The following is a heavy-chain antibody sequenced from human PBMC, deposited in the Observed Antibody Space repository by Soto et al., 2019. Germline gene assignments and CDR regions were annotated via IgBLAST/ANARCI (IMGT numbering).Heavy chain of an antibody. J-gene: IGHJ6*03. D-gene: IGHD2-2*01. Sequence: QLQLQESGPGLVKPSETLSLTCTVSGGSISSSSYYWGWIRQPPGKGLEWIGSIYYSGSTYYNPSLKSRVTFSVDRYKTQFSLKLGSVTAADTAVYYCARHCSSTSCYAGEYYMDVWGKGTTVTVPS. CDR3: ARHCSSTSCYAGEYYMDV. CDR2: IYYSGST. V-gene: IGHV4-39*01. CDR1: GGSISSSSYY.